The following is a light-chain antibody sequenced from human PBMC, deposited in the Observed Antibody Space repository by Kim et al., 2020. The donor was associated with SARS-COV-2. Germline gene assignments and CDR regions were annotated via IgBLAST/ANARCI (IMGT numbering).Light chain of an antibody. J-gene: IGKJ2*01. CDR2: DAS. CDR3: QHYDNLPST. V-gene: IGKV1-33*01. CDR1: QDISNY. Sequence: DIQMTQSPSSLSASVGDRVTITCQASQDISNYLNWYQQKPGKAPKLLIYDASNLETGVPSRFSGSGSGTDFTFTISSLQPEDIATYYCQHYDNLPSTFGQGTKLEIK.